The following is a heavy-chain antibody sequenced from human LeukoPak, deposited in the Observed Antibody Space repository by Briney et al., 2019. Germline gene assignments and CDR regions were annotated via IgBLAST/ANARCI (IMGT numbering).Heavy chain of an antibody. V-gene: IGHV4-59*01. CDR2: IYYSGST. CDR3: ARGDRVLWFGEDRCGMDV. J-gene: IGHJ6*02. Sequence: SETLSLTCTVSGGSISSYYRSWIRQPPGKGLEWIGYIYYSGSTNYNPSLKSRVTISVDTSKNQFSLKLSSVTAADTAVYYCARGDRVLWFGEDRCGMDVWGQGTTVTVSS. CDR1: GGSISSYY. D-gene: IGHD3-10*01.